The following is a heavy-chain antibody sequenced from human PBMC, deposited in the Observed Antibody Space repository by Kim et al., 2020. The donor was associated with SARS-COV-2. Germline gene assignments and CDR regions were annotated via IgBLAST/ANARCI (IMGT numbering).Heavy chain of an antibody. J-gene: IGHJ4*02. V-gene: IGHV1-69*01. Sequence: AQKFQGRVTVTADESTSTAYMELSSLRSEDTAVYYCASGRYSSSEVNFDYWGQGTLVTVSS. CDR3: ASGRYSSSEVNFDY. D-gene: IGHD6-6*01.